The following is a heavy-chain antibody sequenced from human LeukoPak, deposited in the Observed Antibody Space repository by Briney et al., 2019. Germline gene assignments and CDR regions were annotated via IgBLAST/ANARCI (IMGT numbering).Heavy chain of an antibody. V-gene: IGHV4-59*01. CDR2: IYYSGST. CDR3: ARGQWELLQDYYYGMDV. D-gene: IGHD1-26*01. CDR1: GVSISSYY. Sequence: SETLSLTCTVSGVSISSYYWSWIRQPPGKGLEWIGYIYYSGSTNYNPSLKSRVTISVDTSKNQFSLKLSSVTAADTAVYYCARGQWELLQDYYYGMDVWGQGTTVTVSS. J-gene: IGHJ6*02.